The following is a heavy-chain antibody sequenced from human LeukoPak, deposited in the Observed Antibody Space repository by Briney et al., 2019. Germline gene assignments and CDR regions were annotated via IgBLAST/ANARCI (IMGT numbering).Heavy chain of an antibody. V-gene: IGHV3-33*08. D-gene: IGHD4-17*01. CDR3: AREAGESTVTTYIGFDY. CDR2: IWYDGSNK. CDR1: GFTFNSFG. J-gene: IGHJ4*02. Sequence: GGSLRLSCAASGFTFNSFGMFWVRQAPGKGLEWVAVIWYDGSNKYYADSVKGRFTISRDNSKNTLYLQMNSLRAEDTAVYYCAREAGESTVTTYIGFDYWGQGTLVTVSS.